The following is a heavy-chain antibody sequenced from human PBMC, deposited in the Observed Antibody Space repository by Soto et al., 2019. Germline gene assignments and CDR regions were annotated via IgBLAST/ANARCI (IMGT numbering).Heavy chain of an antibody. CDR3: ARGTIFGVVIYGMDV. Sequence: ASVKVSCKASGYTFTGYYMHWVRQAPGQGLEWMGWINPNSGGTNYAQKFQGWVTMTRDTSISTAYMELSRLRSDDTAVYYCARGTIFGVVIYGMDVWGQGTKVTVSS. CDR1: GYTFTGYY. J-gene: IGHJ6*02. D-gene: IGHD3-3*01. CDR2: INPNSGGT. V-gene: IGHV1-2*04.